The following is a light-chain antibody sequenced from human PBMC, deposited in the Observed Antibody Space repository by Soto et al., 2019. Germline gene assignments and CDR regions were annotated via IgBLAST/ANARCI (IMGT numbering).Light chain of an antibody. V-gene: IGKV1-5*03. CDR1: QTISSW. CDR2: KAS. J-gene: IGKJ1*01. CDR3: QHYNSYSEA. Sequence: DIQMTQSPSTRYGSLGDRVTITCRASQTISSWLAWYQQKPGKAPKLLIYKASTLKSGVPSRFSVSGSGTEFTLTISRLKPDDFATYYCQHYNSYSEAFCQGTKVDIK.